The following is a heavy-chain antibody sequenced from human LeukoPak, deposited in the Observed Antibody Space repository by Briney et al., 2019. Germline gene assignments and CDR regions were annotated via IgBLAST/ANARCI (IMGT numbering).Heavy chain of an antibody. CDR1: GFTFSSYA. J-gene: IGHJ4*02. D-gene: IGHD2-15*01. Sequence: GGSLRLSCAASGFTFSSYAMHWVRQAPGKGLEWVAVISYDGSNKYYADSVKGRFTISRDNSKNTLYLQMNSLRAEDTAVYYCARDRGCSGGSCYDGSDYWGQGTLVTVSS. CDR2: ISYDGSNK. V-gene: IGHV3-30*04. CDR3: ARDRGCSGGSCYDGSDY.